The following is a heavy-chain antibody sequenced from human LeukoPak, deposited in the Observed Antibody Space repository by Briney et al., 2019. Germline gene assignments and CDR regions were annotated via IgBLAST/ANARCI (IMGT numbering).Heavy chain of an antibody. J-gene: IGHJ4*02. CDR3: ARDKIVGATSLDY. Sequence: GGSLTLSCAASGFTFDTCCMSWVRQAPGNGLEWVSVIIWNGGSIGYADSVKGRFTISRDNAKNSLYLHMDSLRAEDTAFYYCARDKIVGATSLDYWGQGTLVTVSS. CDR2: IIWNGGSI. D-gene: IGHD1-26*01. CDR1: GFTFDTCC. V-gene: IGHV3-20*04.